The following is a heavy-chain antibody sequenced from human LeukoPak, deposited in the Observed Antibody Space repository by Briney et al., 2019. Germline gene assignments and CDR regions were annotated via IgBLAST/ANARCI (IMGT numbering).Heavy chain of an antibody. J-gene: IGHJ4*02. CDR3: ATYRQVMLPFES. CDR1: GFTFNTYT. Sequence: GGSLRLSCAASGFTFNTYTMNWVRQAPGKGLEWVSSISSGSGSMFYIDSVRGRFTISRDNSRSTLFLQMNSLRAEDTAIYYCATYRQVMLPFESWGQGTLVTVSS. D-gene: IGHD5-18*01. CDR2: ISSGSGSM. V-gene: IGHV3-21*04.